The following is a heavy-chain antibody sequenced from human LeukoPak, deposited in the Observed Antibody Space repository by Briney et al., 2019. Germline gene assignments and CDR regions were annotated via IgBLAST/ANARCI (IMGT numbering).Heavy chain of an antibody. J-gene: IGHJ4*02. CDR2: IVVGSGNT. CDR1: GFTFTSSA. Sequence: EASVKVSCKASGFTFTSSAVQWVRQARGQRLEWIGWIVVGSGNTNYAQKFQERVTITRDMSTSTAYMELSSLRSEDTAVYYCAAEPTVQLERRFDYWGQGTLVTVSS. D-gene: IGHD1-1*01. V-gene: IGHV1-58*01. CDR3: AAEPTVQLERRFDY.